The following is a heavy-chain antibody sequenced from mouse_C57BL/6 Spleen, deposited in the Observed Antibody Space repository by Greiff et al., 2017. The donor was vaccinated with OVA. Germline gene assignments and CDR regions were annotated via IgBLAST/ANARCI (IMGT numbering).Heavy chain of an antibody. CDR3: ARAAYYAMDY. Sequence: VQLKESGGGLVKPGGSLKLSCAASGFTFSDYGMHWVRQAPEKGLEWVAYISSGSSTIYYADTVKGRFTISRDNAKNTLFLQMTSLRSEDTAMYYCARAAYYAMDYWGQGTSVTVPS. CDR2: ISSGSSTI. J-gene: IGHJ4*01. V-gene: IGHV5-17*01. CDR1: GFTFSDYG.